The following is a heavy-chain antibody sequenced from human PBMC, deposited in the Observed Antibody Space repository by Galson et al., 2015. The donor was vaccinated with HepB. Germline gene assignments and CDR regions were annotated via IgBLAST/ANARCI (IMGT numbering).Heavy chain of an antibody. CDR1: GYTFTSYY. V-gene: IGHV1-2*02. CDR3: ARANGFDNYYDSSGFDHGFDY. Sequence: SVKVSCKASGYTFTSYYMHWVRQAPGQGLEWMGIINPSGGGTNYAQKFQGRVTMTRDTSISTAYMELSRLRSDDTAVYYCARANGFDNYYDSSGFDHGFDYWGQGTLVTVSS. CDR2: INPSGGGT. J-gene: IGHJ4*02. D-gene: IGHD3-22*01.